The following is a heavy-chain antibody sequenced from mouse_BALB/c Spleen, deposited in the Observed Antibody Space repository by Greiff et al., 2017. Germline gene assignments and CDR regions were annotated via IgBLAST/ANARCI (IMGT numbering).Heavy chain of an antibody. Sequence: QVQLQQSGAELARPGASVKLSCKASGYTFTSYWMQWVKQRPGQGLEWIGAIYPGDGDTRYTQKFKGKATLTADKSSSTAYMQLSSLASEDSAVYYCARGYYGSQGFYFDYWGQGTTLTVSS. CDR1: GYTFTSYW. CDR2: IYPGDGDT. V-gene: IGHV1-87*01. D-gene: IGHD1-1*01. J-gene: IGHJ2*01. CDR3: ARGYYGSQGFYFDY.